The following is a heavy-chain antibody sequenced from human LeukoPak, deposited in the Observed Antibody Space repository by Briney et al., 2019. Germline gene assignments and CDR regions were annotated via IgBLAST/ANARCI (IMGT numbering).Heavy chain of an antibody. CDR1: GGSISSGSYY. CDR2: IYTSGST. CDR3: ARDEPLMPPALMRYSSSSANYYYYMDV. D-gene: IGHD6-13*01. Sequence: SETLSLTCTVSGGSISSGSYYWSWIRQPAGKGLEWIGRIYTSGSTNYNPSLKSRVTISVDTSKNQFSLKLSSVTAADTAVYYCARDEPLMPPALMRYSSSSANYYYYMDVWGKGTTVTVSS. V-gene: IGHV4-61*02. J-gene: IGHJ6*03.